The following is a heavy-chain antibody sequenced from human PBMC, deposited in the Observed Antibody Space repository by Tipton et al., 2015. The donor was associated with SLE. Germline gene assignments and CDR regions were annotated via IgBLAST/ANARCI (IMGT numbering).Heavy chain of an antibody. D-gene: IGHD3-3*01. CDR3: ARVGVDESGHTGYWFDR. CDR2: ITPLLGIT. Sequence: QVQLVQSGAEVRRPGSSVTGSCKASGGALSSLTISWVRQAPGQGLEWMGTITPLLGITYPAQKFQDRVTITADRATSTAFMEVSSLTSEDTAVYYCARVGVDESGHTGYWFDRWGQGTLVTVSS. V-gene: IGHV1-69*02. CDR1: GGALSSLT. J-gene: IGHJ5*02.